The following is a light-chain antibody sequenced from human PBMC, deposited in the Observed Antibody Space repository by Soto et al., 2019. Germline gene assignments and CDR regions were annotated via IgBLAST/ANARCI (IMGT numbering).Light chain of an antibody. CDR2: SAS. CDR3: QESYGTRT. V-gene: IGKV1-39*01. CDR1: QRISTY. Sequence: DIQMTQSPSSLSASVGDRVNITCRASQRISTYLNWYQQKAGKAPSLLIYSASTLQSGVPSRFSGSGSGTDFTLTISSLQPEDVATYYCQESYGTRTCGLGTKVDIK. J-gene: IGKJ1*01.